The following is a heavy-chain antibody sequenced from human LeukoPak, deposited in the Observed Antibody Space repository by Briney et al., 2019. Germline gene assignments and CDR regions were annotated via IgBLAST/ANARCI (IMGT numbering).Heavy chain of an antibody. J-gene: IGHJ4*02. Sequence: ASVKVSCKASGYTFTSYAMHWVRQAPGQRLEWMGWISAGNGNTKYSQKFQGRVTITRDTSASTAYMELSSLRSEDTAVYYCARVRGVAATFGYWGQGTLVTVSS. V-gene: IGHV1-3*01. CDR1: GYTFTSYA. CDR3: ARVRGVAATFGY. D-gene: IGHD2-15*01. CDR2: ISAGNGNT.